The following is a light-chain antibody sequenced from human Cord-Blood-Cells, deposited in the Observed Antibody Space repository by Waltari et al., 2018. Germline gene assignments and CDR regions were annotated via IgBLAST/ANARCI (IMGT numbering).Light chain of an antibody. CDR3: SSYTSSSTLV. Sequence: QSSLTQTASVSGSPGPSLTIHCTGTSRDGGGDNYVSWYQQHPGKAPKLMIYEVSNRPSGVSNRFSGSKSGNTASLTISGLQAEDEADYYCSSYTSSSTLVFGTGTKVTVL. J-gene: IGLJ1*01. V-gene: IGLV2-14*01. CDR2: EVS. CDR1: SRDGGGDNY.